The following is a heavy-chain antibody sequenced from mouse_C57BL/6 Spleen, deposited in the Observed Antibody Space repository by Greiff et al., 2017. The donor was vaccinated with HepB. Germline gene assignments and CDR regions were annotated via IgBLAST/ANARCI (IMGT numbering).Heavy chain of an antibody. CDR1: GYTFTSYW. CDR2: IYPGNSDT. D-gene: IGHD1-1*01. CDR3: TRDMSTVGGTFAY. Sequence: EVQLQQSGTVLARPGASVKMSCKTSGYTFTSYWMHWVKQRPGQGLEWIGAIYPGNSDTSYNQKFKGKAKLTAVTSASTTYMKLSSLTNEDSAVYYCTRDMSTVGGTFAYWGQGTLVTVSA. V-gene: IGHV1-5*01. J-gene: IGHJ3*01.